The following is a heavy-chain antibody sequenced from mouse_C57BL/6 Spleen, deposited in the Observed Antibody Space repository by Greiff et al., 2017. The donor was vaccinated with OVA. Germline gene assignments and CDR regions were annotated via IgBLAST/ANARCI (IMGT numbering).Heavy chain of an antibody. D-gene: IGHD4-1*01. CDR1: GFTFTDYY. J-gene: IGHJ4*01. CDR3: ARYGTGTGAMDY. V-gene: IGHV7-3*01. CDR2: IRNKANGYTT. Sequence: EVKVEESGGGLVQPGGSLSLSCAASGFTFTDYYMSWVRQPPGKALEWLGFIRNKANGYTTEYSASVKGRFTISRDNSQSILYLQMNALRAEDSATYYCARYGTGTGAMDYWGQGTSVTVSS.